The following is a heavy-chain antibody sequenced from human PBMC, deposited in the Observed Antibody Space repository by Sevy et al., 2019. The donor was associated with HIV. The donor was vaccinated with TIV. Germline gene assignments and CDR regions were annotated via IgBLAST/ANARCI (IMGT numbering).Heavy chain of an antibody. D-gene: IGHD6-13*01. J-gene: IGHJ4*02. CDR3: ARPSPRIAAAASAFYDN. V-gene: IGHV3-23*01. CDR1: GYSFSSYA. Sequence: GGSLRLSCVVSGYSFSSYAISWVRQAPGKGLEWVSTINGRGGSTYYADSVKGRFTISIANHKNTVFLQMINLRVDDTAIYYCARPSPRIAAAASAFYDNWGQGTLVTVSS. CDR2: INGRGGST.